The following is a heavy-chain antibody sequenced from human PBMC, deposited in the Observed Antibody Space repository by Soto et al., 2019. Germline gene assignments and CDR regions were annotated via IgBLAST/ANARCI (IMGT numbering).Heavy chain of an antibody. CDR2: ISAYNGNT. CDR3: AREYYYGSGGAY. V-gene: IGHV1-18*01. D-gene: IGHD3-10*01. Sequence: QVQLVQSGAEVKKPGASVKVSCKASGYTFTRYGISWVRQAPGQGLERMGWISAYNGNTNYAQKLQGRATMTTDTSASTAYMELRSLISDDTSVDYCAREYYYGSGGAYWGQGTLVTVSS. J-gene: IGHJ4*02. CDR1: GYTFTRYG.